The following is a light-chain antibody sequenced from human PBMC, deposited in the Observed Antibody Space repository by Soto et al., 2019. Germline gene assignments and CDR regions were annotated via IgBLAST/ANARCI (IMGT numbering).Light chain of an antibody. CDR2: DAS. V-gene: IGKV3D-15*01. CDR1: QSIRTD. J-gene: IGKJ1*01. Sequence: DIVMTQSPATLSVSPGERATLSCRASQSIRTDLAWYQQKSGQGPRLLIYDASTRATGIPARFSGSGSGTEFTLTNSSPQSEDFAVYYCQQYNNWPPWTFGQGTKVEIK. CDR3: QQYNNWPPWT.